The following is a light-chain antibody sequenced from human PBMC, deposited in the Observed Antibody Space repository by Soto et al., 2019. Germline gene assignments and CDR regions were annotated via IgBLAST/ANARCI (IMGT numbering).Light chain of an antibody. CDR3: TSYTSTSTLV. CDR1: SNDIGANDY. Sequence: QSALTQPASVSGSPGQSITISCTGTSNDIGANDYVSCYQHHPGQAPKILIYEAANRPSGVSHRFSGSKSGNTASLTISGLQAEDEADYFCTSYTSTSTLVFGGGTKLTVL. V-gene: IGLV2-14*01. CDR2: EAA. J-gene: IGLJ2*01.